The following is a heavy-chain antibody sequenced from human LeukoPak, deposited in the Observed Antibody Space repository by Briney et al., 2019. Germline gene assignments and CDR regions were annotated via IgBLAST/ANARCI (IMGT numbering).Heavy chain of an antibody. V-gene: IGHV4-39*01. D-gene: IGHD5-12*01. CDR3: ARVATRPFDY. J-gene: IGHJ4*02. Sequence: PSETLSLTYTVSGGSISSSSYYWGWIRQPPGKGLEWIGSIYYSGSTYYNPSLKSRVTISVDTSKNQFSLKLSSVTAADTAVYYCARVATRPFDYWGQGTLVTVSS. CDR1: GGSISSSSYY. CDR2: IYYSGST.